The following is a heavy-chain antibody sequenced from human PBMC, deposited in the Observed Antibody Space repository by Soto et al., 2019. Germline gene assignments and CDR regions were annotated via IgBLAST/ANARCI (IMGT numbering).Heavy chain of an antibody. D-gene: IGHD3-10*01. J-gene: IGHJ6*02. Sequence: GASVKVSCKASGYTLTSYAMHWVRQAPGQRLEWMGWINAGNGNTKYSQKFQGRVAITRDTSASTAYMELSSLRSEDTAVYYCARVRNYGSGSYYNGYYYYGMDVWGQGTTVTVSS. V-gene: IGHV1-3*01. CDR3: ARVRNYGSGSYYNGYYYYGMDV. CDR1: GYTLTSYA. CDR2: INAGNGNT.